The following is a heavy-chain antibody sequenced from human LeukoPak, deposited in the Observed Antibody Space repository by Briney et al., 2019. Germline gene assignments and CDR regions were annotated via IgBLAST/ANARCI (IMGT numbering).Heavy chain of an antibody. CDR1: GFTFSSYA. J-gene: IGHJ4*02. D-gene: IGHD3-10*01. Sequence: PGGSLRLSCAASGFTFSSYAMSWVRQAPGKGLEWVSAISGSGGSTYYADSVKGRFTISRDNSKNTLYLQMNSLRAEDTAVYYCAKTGIGSYYDSGSPHHFDYWGQGTLVTVSS. CDR2: ISGSGGST. CDR3: AKTGIGSYYDSGSPHHFDY. V-gene: IGHV3-23*01.